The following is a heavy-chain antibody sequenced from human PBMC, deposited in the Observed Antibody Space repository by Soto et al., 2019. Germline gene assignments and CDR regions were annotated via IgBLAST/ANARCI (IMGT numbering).Heavy chain of an antibody. CDR1: GGSISSGGYY. V-gene: IGHV4-31*03. D-gene: IGHD3-10*02. CDR2: IYYSGST. CDR3: ARVVDLTYYYRRGGWFDP. J-gene: IGHJ5*02. Sequence: SETLSLTCTVCGGSISSGGYYWSWIRQHPXKGLEWIGYIYYSGSTYYNPSLKSRVTISVDTSKNQFSLKLSSVTAADTAEYYCARVVDLTYYYRRGGWFDPWGQGTLVTVSS.